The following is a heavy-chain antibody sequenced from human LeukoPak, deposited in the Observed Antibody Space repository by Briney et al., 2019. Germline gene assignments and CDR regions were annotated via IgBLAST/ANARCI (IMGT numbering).Heavy chain of an antibody. CDR3: TTFYTRLTDY. CDR1: GFTFSNYW. V-gene: IGHV3-7*05. Sequence: PGGSLRLSCAAPGFTFSNYWMSWVRQAPGKGLEWLATINQDGGEKYYVNSVKGRFTISRDNAKNSLFLQMNSLRAEDTAVYYCTTFYTRLTDYWGQGTLVTVYS. D-gene: IGHD2/OR15-2a*01. J-gene: IGHJ4*02. CDR2: INQDGGEK.